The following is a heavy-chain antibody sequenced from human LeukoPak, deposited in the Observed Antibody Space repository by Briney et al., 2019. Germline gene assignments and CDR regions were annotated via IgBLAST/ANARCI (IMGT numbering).Heavy chain of an antibody. V-gene: IGHV4-34*01. CDR2: INHSGST. CDR3: ARGSPPYYYGSGSRRYFDL. CDR1: GGSFSGYY. D-gene: IGHD3-10*01. Sequence: SETLSLTCAVYGGSFSGYYWSWIRRPPGKGLEWIGEINHSGSTNYNPSLKSRVTISVDTSKNQFSLKLSSVTAADTAVYYCARGSPPYYYGSGSRRYFDLWGRGTLVTVSS. J-gene: IGHJ2*01.